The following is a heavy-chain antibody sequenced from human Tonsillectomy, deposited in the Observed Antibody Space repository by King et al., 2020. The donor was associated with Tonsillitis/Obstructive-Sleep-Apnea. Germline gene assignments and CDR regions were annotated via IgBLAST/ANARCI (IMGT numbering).Heavy chain of an antibody. D-gene: IGHD1-1*01. V-gene: IGHV4-39*01. J-gene: IGHJ4*02. CDR3: ARRQLELRPFYY. CDR2: ISYSGST. CDR1: GGSISNNHYY. Sequence: QLQESGPGLVKPSETLSLTCTVSGGSISNNHYYWAWIRQPPGKGLEWVGIISYSGSTYYNPSLKSRVTISIDTSKNQFSLKLTSVTAADTAVYYCARRQLELRPFYYWGQGTLVTVAS.